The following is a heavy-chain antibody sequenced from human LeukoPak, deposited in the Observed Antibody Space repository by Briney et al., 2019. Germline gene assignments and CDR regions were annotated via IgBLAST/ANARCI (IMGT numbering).Heavy chain of an antibody. J-gene: IGHJ4*02. CDR2: INSDGSSA. D-gene: IGHD3-22*01. Sequence: PGGSLRLSCAASGFTFNNYWMHWVRQAPGKGLVWVSGINSDGSSATYADSVKGRFTIPRDNAKNTLYLEMNSLRAEDMAVYYCAIGVVITTAFDNWGQGTLVTVSS. CDR3: AIGVVITTAFDN. CDR1: GFTFNNYW. V-gene: IGHV3-74*01.